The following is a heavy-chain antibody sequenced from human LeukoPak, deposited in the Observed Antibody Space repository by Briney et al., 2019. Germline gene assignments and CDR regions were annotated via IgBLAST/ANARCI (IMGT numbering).Heavy chain of an antibody. Sequence: GWSLRLSCAASGFTFTSYGMHWVGQAPGKGLEWVAFIRYDGSNKYYADSVKGRFTISRDNSKNTLYLQMNSLIPEDTAVYYCAKVHDPHYCSSNNCNYGFAYWGQGTLVTVSS. V-gene: IGHV3-30*02. CDR1: GFTFTSYG. J-gene: IGHJ4*02. D-gene: IGHD2-2*01. CDR3: AKVHDPHYCSSNNCNYGFAY. CDR2: IRYDGSNK.